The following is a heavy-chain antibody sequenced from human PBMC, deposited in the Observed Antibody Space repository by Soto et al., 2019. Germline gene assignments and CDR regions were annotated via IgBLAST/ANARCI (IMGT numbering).Heavy chain of an antibody. Sequence: PGGSLRLSCAASGFTFSSYWMHWVRQAPGKGLVWVSRINSDGSSTSYADSVKGRFTISRDNAKNTLYLQMNSLRAEDTAVYYCVQGASTAHQPLDSWGQGVLVTVSS. CDR2: INSDGSST. V-gene: IGHV3-74*01. D-gene: IGHD1-26*01. J-gene: IGHJ4*02. CDR1: GFTFSSYW. CDR3: VQGASTAHQPLDS.